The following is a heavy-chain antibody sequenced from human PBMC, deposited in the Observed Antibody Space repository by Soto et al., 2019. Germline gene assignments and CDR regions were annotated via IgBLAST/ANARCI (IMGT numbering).Heavy chain of an antibody. D-gene: IGHD3-16*01. CDR1: GGSFSGYY. CDR3: ARVRLRLGERSAYYGMDV. V-gene: IGHV4-34*01. CDR2: INHSGST. Sequence: PSETLSLTCAVYGGSFSGYYWSWIRQPPGKGLEWIGEINHSGSTNYNPSLKSRVTISVDTSKNQFSLKLSSVTAADTAVYYCARVRLRLGERSAYYGMDVWGQGTTVTVSS. J-gene: IGHJ6*02.